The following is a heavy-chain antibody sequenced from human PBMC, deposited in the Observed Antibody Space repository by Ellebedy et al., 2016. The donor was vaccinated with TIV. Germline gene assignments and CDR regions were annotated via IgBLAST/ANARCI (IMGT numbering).Heavy chain of an antibody. CDR3: ARDPGELLPGLADY. Sequence: GESLKISCAASGFTFSSYWMSWVRQAPGKGLEWVANIKQDASEKYYVDSVKGRFTISRDNAKNSVYLQMNSLSAEDTAVYYCARDPGELLPGLADYWGQGTLVTVSS. V-gene: IGHV3-7*01. CDR1: GFTFSSYW. CDR2: IKQDASEK. D-gene: IGHD1-26*01. J-gene: IGHJ4*02.